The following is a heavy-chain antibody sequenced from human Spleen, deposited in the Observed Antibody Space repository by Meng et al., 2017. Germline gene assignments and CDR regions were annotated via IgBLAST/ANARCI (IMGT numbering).Heavy chain of an antibody. CDR1: GFSVSHNY. CDR2: IYSGGNT. CDR3: AREWGAGYYPIDN. J-gene: IGHJ4*02. Sequence: GESLKISCAASGFSVSHNYMSWVRQAPGKGLEWVSVIYSGGNTYYADSVKGRFTISRDNAKNTLYLQMNSLRAEDTSTYYCAREWGAGYYPIDNWGQGTLVTVSS. V-gene: IGHV3-66*01. D-gene: IGHD1-26*01.